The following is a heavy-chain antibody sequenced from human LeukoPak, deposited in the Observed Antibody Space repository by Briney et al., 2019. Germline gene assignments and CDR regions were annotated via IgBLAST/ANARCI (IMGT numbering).Heavy chain of an antibody. J-gene: IGHJ4*02. CDR1: GGPLSNYY. CDR2: IYYSRTT. Sequence: SETLSLTCSVSGGPLSNYYWTWIRQPAGKGLEWIGHIYYSRTTNYNPSLKGRVTMSVDTSRNQFSLKLTSVTAADTAVYYCARELNGSYSDCWGQGTLVTVSS. CDR3: ARELNGSYSDC. V-gene: IGHV4-4*07. D-gene: IGHD1-26*01.